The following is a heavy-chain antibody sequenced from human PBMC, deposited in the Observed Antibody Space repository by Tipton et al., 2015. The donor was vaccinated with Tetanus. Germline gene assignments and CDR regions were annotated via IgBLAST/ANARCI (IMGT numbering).Heavy chain of an antibody. V-gene: IGHV3-23*01. D-gene: IGHD3-10*01. J-gene: IGHJ2*01. CDR2: ISGSGGTT. CDR1: GFTFSSQW. Sequence: SLRLSCAASGFTFSSQWMSWVRQAPGKGLEWVSGISGSGGTTNYADSVRGRFTISRDNAENSLFLQMNSLRAEDTAVYYCARTSGYFRSGAYIDVWGRGTLVTVSS. CDR3: ARTSGYFRSGAYIDV.